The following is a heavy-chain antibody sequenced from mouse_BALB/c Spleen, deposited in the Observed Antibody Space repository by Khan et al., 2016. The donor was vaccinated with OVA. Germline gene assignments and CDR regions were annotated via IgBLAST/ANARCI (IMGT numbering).Heavy chain of an antibody. CDR3: ARSTYRYAVAY. CDR1: GDSITSGY. Sequence: EVQLQESGPSLVKPSQTLSLTCSVTGDSITSGYWSWIRKFPGNKLEYMGYMIYSGNTYYNPSLKSRISITRPNSKNQYYLQWNAVITEDPATYYCARSTYRYAVAYWGQGTLVTVSA. V-gene: IGHV3-8*02. D-gene: IGHD2-14*01. CDR2: MIYSGNT. J-gene: IGHJ3*01.